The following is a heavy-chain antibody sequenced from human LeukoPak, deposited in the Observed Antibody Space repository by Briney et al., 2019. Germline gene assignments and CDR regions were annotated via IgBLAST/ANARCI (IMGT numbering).Heavy chain of an antibody. CDR2: IDSSTDYI. D-gene: IGHD3-22*01. J-gene: IGHJ4*02. V-gene: IGHV3-21*06. Sequence: GGSLRLSCAASGFSFRTYSMNWVRQAPGKGLEWVSSIDSSTDYIFYADSVKGRFTISRDDAKNSLFLQMNSLRVEDSAVYYCARGPYYYDSSGYLRYYFDSWGQGALVTVSS. CDR3: ARGPYYYDSSGYLRYYFDS. CDR1: GFSFRTYS.